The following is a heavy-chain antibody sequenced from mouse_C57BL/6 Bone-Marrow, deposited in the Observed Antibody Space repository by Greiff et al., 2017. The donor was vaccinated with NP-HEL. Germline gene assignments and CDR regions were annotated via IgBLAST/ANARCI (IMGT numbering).Heavy chain of an antibody. V-gene: IGHV1-74*01. CDR3: AIRIEDYAFAY. Sequence: VQLQQPGAELVKPGASVKVSCKASGYTFTSYWMHWVKQRPGQGLEWIGWIHPSDGDTNYNQKFKGKATLTVDKSSSTAYMQLSSLTSEDSAVYYCAIRIEDYAFAYWGQGTLVTVSA. CDR1: GYTFTSYW. CDR2: IHPSDGDT. D-gene: IGHD2-4*01. J-gene: IGHJ3*01.